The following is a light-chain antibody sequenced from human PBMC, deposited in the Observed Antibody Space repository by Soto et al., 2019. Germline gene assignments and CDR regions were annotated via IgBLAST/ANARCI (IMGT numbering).Light chain of an antibody. Sequence: QSVLTQPPSVSGAPGQRVTISCTGSSSNIGAGYDVHWYQQLPGTAPKLLSYSNNNRPSGVPDRFSGSKSGTSASLAITGLQAEDEADYYCQSFDSSLSGGVFGGGTKLTVL. J-gene: IGLJ3*02. CDR3: QSFDSSLSGGV. CDR1: SSNIGAGYD. V-gene: IGLV1-40*01. CDR2: SNN.